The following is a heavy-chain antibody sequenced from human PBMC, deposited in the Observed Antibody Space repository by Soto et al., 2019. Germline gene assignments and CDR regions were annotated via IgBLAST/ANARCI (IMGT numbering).Heavy chain of an antibody. D-gene: IGHD3-10*01. CDR2: ISWNRDKI. CDR3: TKEVGSAGGWFDP. J-gene: IGHJ5*02. CDR1: GFTFDDYA. Sequence: EVQLVESGGGLVQPGMSLRLSCAASGFTFDDYAMHWVRQAPGKGLEWVSGISWNRDKIDYADSVRGRFTISRDNAKNSLYLQMNSLRAEDTALYYCTKEVGSAGGWFDPWGQGTLVTVSS. V-gene: IGHV3-9*01.